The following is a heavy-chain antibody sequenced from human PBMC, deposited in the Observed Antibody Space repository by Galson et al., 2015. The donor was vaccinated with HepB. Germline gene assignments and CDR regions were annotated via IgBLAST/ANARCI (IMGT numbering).Heavy chain of an antibody. Sequence: SVKVSCKASGYTFTSYDINWVRQATGQGLEWMGWMNPNSGNTGYAQKFQGRVTMTRNTSISTAYMELSSLRSEDTAVYYCARERERGGCSSTSCPNARYGMDVWGQGTTVTVSS. CDR1: GYTFTSYD. J-gene: IGHJ6*02. CDR2: MNPNSGNT. D-gene: IGHD2-2*01. V-gene: IGHV1-8*01. CDR3: ARERERGGCSSTSCPNARYGMDV.